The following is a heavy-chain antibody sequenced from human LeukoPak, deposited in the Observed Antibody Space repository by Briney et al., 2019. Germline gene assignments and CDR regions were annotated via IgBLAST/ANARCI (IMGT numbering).Heavy chain of an antibody. V-gene: IGHV4-39*07. Sequence: SETLSLTCTVSGGSISSSSYYWGWIRQPPGKGLEWIGSIYYSGSTYYNPSLKSRVTISVDTSKNQFSLKLSSVTAADTAVYYCARGKRSSGWYRINWFDPWGQGTLVTVSS. CDR2: IYYSGST. CDR3: ARGKRSSGWYRINWFDP. J-gene: IGHJ5*02. CDR1: GGSISSSSYY. D-gene: IGHD6-19*01.